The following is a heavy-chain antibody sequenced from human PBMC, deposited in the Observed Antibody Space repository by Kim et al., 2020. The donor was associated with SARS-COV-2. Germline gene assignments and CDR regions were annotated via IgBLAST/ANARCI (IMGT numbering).Heavy chain of an antibody. J-gene: IGHJ3*02. CDR3: AKTHSISWYDHDAFDI. Sequence: GGSLRLSCAASGFTFSSYGMHWVRQAPGKGLEWVAVISYDGSNKYYADSVKGRFTISRDNSKNTLYLQMNSLRAEDTAVYYCAKTHSISWYDHDAFDIWG. CDR2: ISYDGSNK. CDR1: GFTFSSYG. D-gene: IGHD6-13*01. V-gene: IGHV3-30*18.